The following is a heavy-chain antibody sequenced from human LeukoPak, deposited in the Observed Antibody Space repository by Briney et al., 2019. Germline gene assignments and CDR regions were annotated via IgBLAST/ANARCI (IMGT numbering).Heavy chain of an antibody. V-gene: IGHV3-20*04. D-gene: IGHD3-22*01. J-gene: IGHJ4*02. CDR3: ARDLEGYYYDSSGYYPAY. CDR1: GFTFSDHY. Sequence: PGGSLRLSCAASGFTFSDHYMRWLRQAPGKGLEWVSGINWIGGSTGHADSVKGRFTISRDNAKNSLYLQMNSLRAEDTALYYCARDLEGYYYDSSGYYPAYWGQGTLVTVSS. CDR2: INWIGGST.